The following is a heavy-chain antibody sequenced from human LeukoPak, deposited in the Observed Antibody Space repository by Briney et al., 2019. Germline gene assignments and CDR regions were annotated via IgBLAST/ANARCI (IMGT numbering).Heavy chain of an antibody. CDR3: ASLPWGVRGLIIQDFHY. Sequence: SETLSLTCTVSGGSISNSNSYWGWSRQPPGKGLESIGCIYYSGSTYYNPSLKSRVTISVDTSKNQFSLKLSSVTAADTAVYYCASLPWGVRGLIIQDFHYWGQGTLVTVSS. D-gene: IGHD3-10*01. CDR2: IYYSGST. CDR1: GGSISNSNSY. J-gene: IGHJ4*02. V-gene: IGHV4-39*07.